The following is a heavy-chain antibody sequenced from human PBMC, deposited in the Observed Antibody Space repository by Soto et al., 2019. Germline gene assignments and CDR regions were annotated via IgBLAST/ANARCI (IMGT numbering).Heavy chain of an antibody. CDR2: IYPSDSDT. CDR3: ARQYYAFDI. J-gene: IGHJ3*02. V-gene: IGHV5-51*01. CDR1: GYNFATSW. Sequence: LGESLKISCQGSGYNFATSWIGWVRQMPGKGLEWMGIIYPSDSDTRYSPSFQGQVTISADKSISTAYLQWSSLQASDTAMYYCARQYYAFDIWGQGTMVTVSS.